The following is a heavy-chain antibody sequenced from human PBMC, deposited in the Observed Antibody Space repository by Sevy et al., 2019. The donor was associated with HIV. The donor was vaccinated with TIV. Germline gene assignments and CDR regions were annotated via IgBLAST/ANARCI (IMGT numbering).Heavy chain of an antibody. J-gene: IGHJ4*02. Sequence: GSLRLSCTVSGGSISGYYWSWIRQPPGKGLEWIGYISYSGSTNYNPSLKSRVTIAVDTSKNEFSLKLRCVTAADTAEYYCAGSRVITGTFDYWGQGTLVTVSS. CDR2: ISYSGST. V-gene: IGHV4-59*01. CDR1: GGSISGYY. D-gene: IGHD1-20*01. CDR3: AGSRVITGTFDY.